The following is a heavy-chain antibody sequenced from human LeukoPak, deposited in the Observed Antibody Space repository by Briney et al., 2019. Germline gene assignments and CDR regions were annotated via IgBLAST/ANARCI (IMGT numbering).Heavy chain of an antibody. Sequence: LTGGSLRLSCAASGFTFSSYSMNWVRQAPGKGLEWVSAISGSGGSTYYADSVKGRFTISRDNSKNTLYLQMNSLRAEDTAVYYCARAYYDSSGNPDYWGQGTLVTVSS. CDR1: GFTFSSYS. CDR3: ARAYYDSSGNPDY. J-gene: IGHJ4*02. V-gene: IGHV3-23*01. D-gene: IGHD3-22*01. CDR2: ISGSGGST.